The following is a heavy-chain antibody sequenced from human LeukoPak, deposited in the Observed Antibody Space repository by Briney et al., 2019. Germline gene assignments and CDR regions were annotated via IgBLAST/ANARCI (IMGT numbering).Heavy chain of an antibody. V-gene: IGHV3-74*01. J-gene: IGHJ4*02. Sequence: GGSLRLSCAASGFTLSSYWMHWVRQVPGKGPVWVSQINGDGSNAYYADSVKGRFTISRDNAKNTLYLQVNNLRAEDTAVYYCAKQMRDWGQGTLVTVSS. D-gene: IGHD1/OR15-1a*01. CDR1: GFTLSSYW. CDR3: AKQMRD. CDR2: INGDGSNA.